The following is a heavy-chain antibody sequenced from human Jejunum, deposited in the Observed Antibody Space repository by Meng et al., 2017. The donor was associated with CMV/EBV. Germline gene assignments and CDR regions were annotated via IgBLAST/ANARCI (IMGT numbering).Heavy chain of an antibody. CDR2: IYWDNDK. V-gene: IGHV2-5*02. CDR1: GFSFISGVG. CDR3: VRRGYDLNFDY. D-gene: IGHD5-12*01. J-gene: IGHJ4*02. Sequence: QITLEASGPTLVKPTQTLTLTFSFSGFSFISGVGVGWVRQPPRKALEWLAIIYWDNDKRYSPSLNSRLTITKDTSKNQVVLTMTNMDPVDTATYYCVRRGYDLNFDYWGQGTLVTVSS.